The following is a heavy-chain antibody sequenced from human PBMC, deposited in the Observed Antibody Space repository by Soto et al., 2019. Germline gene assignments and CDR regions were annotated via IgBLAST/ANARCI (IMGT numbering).Heavy chain of an antibody. Sequence: PSETLSLTCAVYGGSFSAYYWTWIRQPPGKGLEWIGEIEHSGSSSYNPSLKSRVTISVDTSMNRFSLKLTSVTAADTAVYHCARLKGGAAGNFDYWGQGTQVTVSS. CDR3: ARLKGGAAGNFDY. J-gene: IGHJ4*02. CDR1: GGSFSAYY. CDR2: IEHSGSS. D-gene: IGHD6-13*01. V-gene: IGHV4-34*01.